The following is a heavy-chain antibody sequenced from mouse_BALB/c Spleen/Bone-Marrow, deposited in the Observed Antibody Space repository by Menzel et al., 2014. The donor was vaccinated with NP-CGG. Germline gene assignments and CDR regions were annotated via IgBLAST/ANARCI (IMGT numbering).Heavy chain of an antibody. J-gene: IGHJ3*01. CDR3: SRLGYYGGFAY. CDR2: INPDSSTI. V-gene: IGHV4-1*02. D-gene: IGHD2-3*01. CDR1: GFDFSRYW. Sequence: EVQLQQSGGGLVHPGGSLKLSCAASGFDFSRYWMGGVRQAPGKGLEWIGEINPDSSTINYTPSLKDKFIISRDNAKNTLYLQMSKVRSEDTALYYCSRLGYYGGFAYWGQGTLVTVSA.